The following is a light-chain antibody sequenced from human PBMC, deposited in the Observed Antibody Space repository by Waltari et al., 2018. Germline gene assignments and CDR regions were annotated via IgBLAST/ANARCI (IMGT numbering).Light chain of an antibody. CDR1: SSDVGSYNL. Sequence: QSALIQPASVSGSPGQSITISCIGISSDVGSYNLVAWYQHHPDKAPKLMIYEGTKRPSRVPNRSSGSKSGNTASLIISGLQAEDEGDYYGSYGGSSTWVFGGGTKLTVL. CDR3: GSYGGSSTWV. CDR2: EGT. J-gene: IGLJ3*02. V-gene: IGLV2-23*01.